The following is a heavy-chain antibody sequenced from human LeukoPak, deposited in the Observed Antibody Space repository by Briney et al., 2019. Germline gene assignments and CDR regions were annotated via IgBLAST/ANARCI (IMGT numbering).Heavy chain of an antibody. CDR2: ISYDGNYK. Sequence: GRSLRLSCVASGFTFTRYAIHWVRQAPGKGLEWVAVISYDGNYKYYADSVKGRFTISRDNSKNTLYLQMSSLRPEDTAVYYCARDPLPGEVVAKACDYWGQGTLVTVSS. CDR1: GFTFTRYA. CDR3: ARDPLPGEVVAKACDY. D-gene: IGHD3-16*01. V-gene: IGHV3-30*04. J-gene: IGHJ4*02.